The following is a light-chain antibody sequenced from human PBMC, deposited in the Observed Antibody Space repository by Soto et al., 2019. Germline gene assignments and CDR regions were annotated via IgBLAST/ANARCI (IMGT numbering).Light chain of an antibody. CDR2: DNN. Sequence: QPVLTQPPSASGTPGQRVTISCSGSNSNIGSNTVNWYQQLPGTAPKLLIYDNNKRPSGVPGRFSDSKSGTSASLAISGLQSEDEADYYCASWDDSLNGVVFGGGTKLTVL. CDR3: ASWDDSLNGVV. CDR1: NSNIGSNT. J-gene: IGLJ2*01. V-gene: IGLV1-44*01.